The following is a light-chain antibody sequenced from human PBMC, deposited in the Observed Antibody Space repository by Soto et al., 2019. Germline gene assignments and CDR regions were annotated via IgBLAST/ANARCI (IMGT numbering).Light chain of an antibody. CDR2: LGS. CDR3: MQGLQTLYT. CDR1: QSLRHGNGYNY. J-gene: IGKJ2*01. Sequence: DIVMTQSPLSLPVTPGEPASISCRSSQSLRHGNGYNYLDWYLQKPGQSPQLLIYLGSNRASGVPDRLSGSGSGTDFTLKTSRVEAEDVGVYYCMQGLQTLYTFGQGTKVDIX. V-gene: IGKV2-28*01.